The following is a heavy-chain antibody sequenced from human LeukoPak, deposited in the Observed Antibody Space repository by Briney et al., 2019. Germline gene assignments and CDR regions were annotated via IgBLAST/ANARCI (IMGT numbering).Heavy chain of an antibody. J-gene: IGHJ4*02. CDR3: AKSVEHSNYRKFHD. CDR1: GFTFSSYA. Sequence: GGSLRLSCAASGFTFSSYAMSWVRQAPGKGLEWVSAISGSGGSTYYADSVKGRFTISRANSKNTLYLQMKSLRVDDTAVYYCAKSVEHSNYRKFHDWGQGTLVTVSS. D-gene: IGHD4-11*01. V-gene: IGHV3-23*01. CDR2: ISGSGGST.